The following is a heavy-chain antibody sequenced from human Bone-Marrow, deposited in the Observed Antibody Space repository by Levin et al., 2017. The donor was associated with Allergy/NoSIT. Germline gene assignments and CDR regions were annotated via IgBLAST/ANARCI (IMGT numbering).Heavy chain of an antibody. J-gene: IGHJ6*02. CDR1: GYSFMSYT. Sequence: PRASVKVSCKASGYSFMSYTLHWVRRAPGQSLEWMGWINPGNGDRSFSRKFQARFTISMDTSANTAYLEVTGLTSEDTADYYCATSSTWSWGDYFYAMDVWGQGTTVTVSS. CDR2: INPGNGDR. D-gene: IGHD6-13*01. CDR3: ATSSTWSWGDYFYAMDV. V-gene: IGHV1-3*01.